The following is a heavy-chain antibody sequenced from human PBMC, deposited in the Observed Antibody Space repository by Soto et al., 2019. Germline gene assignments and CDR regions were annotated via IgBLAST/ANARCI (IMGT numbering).Heavy chain of an antibody. V-gene: IGHV1-2*04. J-gene: IGHJ6*03. Sequence: ASVKVSCKASGYTFTGYYMHWVRQAPGQGLEWMGWINPNSGGTNYAQKFQGWVTMTRDTSISTAYMELSRLRSDDTAVYYCGRELRYFDNYYYYMDVWGKGTTVTVSS. D-gene: IGHD3-9*01. CDR3: GRELRYFDNYYYYMDV. CDR2: INPNSGGT. CDR1: GYTFTGYY.